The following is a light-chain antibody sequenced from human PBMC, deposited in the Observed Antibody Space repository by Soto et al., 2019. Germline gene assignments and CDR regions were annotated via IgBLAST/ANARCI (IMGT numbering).Light chain of an antibody. CDR1: SGYSTYG. CDR2: LNSDGSH. CDR3: QTWGTGIWV. V-gene: IGLV4-69*01. J-gene: IGLJ3*02. Sequence: QPVLTQSPSASASLGASVKLTCTLSSGYSTYGIAWHQQQPEKGPRFLMKLNSDGSHNKGDGIPDRFSGSSSGAERYLTISSRQLEDEADYYCQTWGTGIWVFGGGTKLTVL.